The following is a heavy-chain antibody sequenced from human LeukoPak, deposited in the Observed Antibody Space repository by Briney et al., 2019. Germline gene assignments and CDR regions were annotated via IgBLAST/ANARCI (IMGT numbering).Heavy chain of an antibody. J-gene: IGHJ6*03. CDR2: ISDSAGAT. CDR1: GFTFSAFA. CDR3: AKGSCLRTNPSCYSSAENYHYYYMDV. V-gene: IGHV3-23*01. Sequence: GGSLRLSCAPSGFTFSAFAMSWVRHAPGGGLESGAAISDSAGATHNADAVKGRFTITRDNSKNTLYLHMSSLRAEDTAVYFCAKGSCLRTNPSCYSSAENYHYYYMDVWGKGTTVTVSS. D-gene: IGHD2-2*02.